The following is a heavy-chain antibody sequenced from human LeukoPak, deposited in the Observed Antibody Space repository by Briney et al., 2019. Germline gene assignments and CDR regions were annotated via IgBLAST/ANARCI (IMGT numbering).Heavy chain of an antibody. J-gene: IGHJ4*02. D-gene: IGHD2-21*02. CDR1: GGSISSHY. V-gene: IGHV4-59*08. CDR3: ARRAGVTAIAAFDY. CDR2: IYYSGST. Sequence: SETLSLTCTVSGGSISSHYWSWIRQPPGKGLEWIGYIYYSGSTNYNPSLKSRVTISVDTSKNQFSLKLSSVTAADTAVYYCARRAGVTAIAAFDYWGQGTLVTVSS.